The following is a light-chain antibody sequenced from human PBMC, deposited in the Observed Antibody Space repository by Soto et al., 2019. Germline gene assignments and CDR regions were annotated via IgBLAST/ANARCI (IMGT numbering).Light chain of an antibody. CDR3: CAWDDNLSGLV. J-gene: IGLJ3*02. V-gene: IGLV1-44*01. CDR1: SSNIGRNT. Sequence: QSVLTQPPSASGTPGQRIIISCSGSSSNIGRNTVNCYHHHPRRPPKVLINRKSHQRSGGADRFSGAQSGSSAALAISGLLSEEEADDYCCAWDDNLSGLVFGGGTKLTVL. CDR2: RKS.